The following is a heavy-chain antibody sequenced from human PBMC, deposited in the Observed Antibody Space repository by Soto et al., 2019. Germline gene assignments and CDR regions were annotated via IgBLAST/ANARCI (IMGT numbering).Heavy chain of an antibody. CDR1: GDTFTKYD. CDR3: ARRKERSGPNYFDF. V-gene: IGHV1-8*01. Sequence: AALKVYCEASGDTFTKYDMNWVRQAPGQGLEWMGWMNPNNGNTGYAQKFRGRVTMTSDTSISTAYMELSSLTSDDTAVYYCARRKERSGPNYFDFWGQGTLVTVSS. CDR2: MNPNNGNT. D-gene: IGHD6-25*01. J-gene: IGHJ4*02.